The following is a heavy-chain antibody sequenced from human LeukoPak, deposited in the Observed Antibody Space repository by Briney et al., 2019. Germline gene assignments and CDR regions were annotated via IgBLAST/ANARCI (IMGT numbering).Heavy chain of an antibody. CDR1: GGSISSYY. Sequence: SETLSLTCTVSGGSISSYYWSWIRQPPGKGLGWIGYIYYSGSTNYNPSLKSRVTISVDTSKNQFSLKLSSVTAADTAVYYCARAGYGSGSYYSNWGQGTLVTVSS. J-gene: IGHJ4*02. V-gene: IGHV4-59*01. CDR2: IYYSGST. CDR3: ARAGYGSGSYYSN. D-gene: IGHD3-10*01.